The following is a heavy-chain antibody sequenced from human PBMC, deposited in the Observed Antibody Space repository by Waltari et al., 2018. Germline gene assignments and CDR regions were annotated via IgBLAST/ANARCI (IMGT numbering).Heavy chain of an antibody. CDR3: AGVVTIAYGMDV. D-gene: IGHD5-12*01. V-gene: IGHV4-38-2*01. CDR2: IYHSGST. J-gene: IGHJ6*02. Sequence: QVQLQESGPGLVKPSETLSLTCAVSGYSISSGYYWGWIRQPPGKGLEWIGSIYHSGSTYYNPALKSRVTISVDTSKNQFSLKLSSVTAADTAVYYCAGVVTIAYGMDVWGQGTTVTVSS. CDR1: GYSISSGYY.